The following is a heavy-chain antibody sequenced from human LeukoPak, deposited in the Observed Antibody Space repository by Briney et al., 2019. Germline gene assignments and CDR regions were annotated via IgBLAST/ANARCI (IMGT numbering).Heavy chain of an antibody. D-gene: IGHD3-22*01. Sequence: KSGGSLRLSCAASGFTFSSYSMNWVRQAPGKGLEWVSSISSSSSYIYYADSVKGRFTISRDNAKNSLYLQMNSLRAEDTAVYYCARDPWGVDSSGYYYDYWGQGTLVTVSS. J-gene: IGHJ4*02. CDR3: ARDPWGVDSSGYYYDY. CDR2: ISSSSSYI. CDR1: GFTFSSYS. V-gene: IGHV3-21*01.